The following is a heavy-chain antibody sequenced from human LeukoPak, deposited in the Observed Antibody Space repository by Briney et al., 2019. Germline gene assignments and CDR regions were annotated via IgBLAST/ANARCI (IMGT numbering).Heavy chain of an antibody. J-gene: IGHJ4*02. CDR3: AREYHYDSSGYYESNGDFDY. V-gene: IGHV4-38-2*02. D-gene: IGHD3-22*01. Sequence: SETLSLTCTVSGYSISSGYYWGWIRQPPGKGLEWIGSIYHSGSTYYNPSLKSRVTISVDTSKNQFSLKLSSVTAADTAVYYCAREYHYDSSGYYESNGDFDYWGQGTLVTVSS. CDR1: GYSISSGYY. CDR2: IYHSGST.